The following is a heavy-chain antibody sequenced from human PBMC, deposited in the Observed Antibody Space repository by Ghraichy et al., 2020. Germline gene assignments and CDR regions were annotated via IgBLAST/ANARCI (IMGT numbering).Heavy chain of an antibody. J-gene: IGHJ6*03. V-gene: IGHV3-48*02. CDR2: ISSSSRTI. Sequence: GSLRLSCAASGFTFSSYSMNWVRQTSGKGLEWVSYISSSSRTIYYADSVKGRFTISRDNAKNSLDLQVNSLRDEDTAVYYCARVRYCSSSNCYANYYYYYYMDVWGKGTAVTVSS. CDR3: ARVRYCSSSNCYANYYYYYYMDV. D-gene: IGHD2-2*01. CDR1: GFTFSSYS.